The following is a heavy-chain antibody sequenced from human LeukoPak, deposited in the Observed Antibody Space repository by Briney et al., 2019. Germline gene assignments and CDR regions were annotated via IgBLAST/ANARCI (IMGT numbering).Heavy chain of an antibody. CDR1: GFTFSDYY. D-gene: IGHD3-3*01. Sequence: GGSLRLSCAASGFTFSDYYMSWIRQAPGKGLEWVSYISSSGSTIYYADSVKGRFTISRDNAKNSLYLQMNSLRAEDTALYYCVRGLGGFYWSGYSTYFDYWGQGTLVTVSS. J-gene: IGHJ4*02. V-gene: IGHV3-11*01. CDR3: VRGLGGFYWSGYSTYFDY. CDR2: ISSSGSTI.